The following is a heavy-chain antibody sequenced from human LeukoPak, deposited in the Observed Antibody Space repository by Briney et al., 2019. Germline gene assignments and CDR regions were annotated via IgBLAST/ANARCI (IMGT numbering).Heavy chain of an antibody. V-gene: IGHV3-53*01. J-gene: IGHJ4*02. CDR2: IYSGGST. Sequence: GGSLRLSCAASGFTVSSNYMSWVRQAPGKGLEWVSVIYSGGSTYYADSVKGRFTISRDNAKNSLYLQMNSVRVEDTAVYYCARDVPVAGLDYWGQGTLVTVSS. CDR3: ARDVPVAGLDY. CDR1: GFTVSSNY. D-gene: IGHD6-19*01.